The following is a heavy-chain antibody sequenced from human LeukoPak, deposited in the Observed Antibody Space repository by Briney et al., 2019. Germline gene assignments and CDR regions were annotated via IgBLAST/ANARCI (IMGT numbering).Heavy chain of an antibody. Sequence: GGSLRLSCAASGFTFSSYWMSWVRQAPGKGLEWVANIKQDGSEKYYVDSVKGRFTISRDNAKNSLYLQMNSLRAEDTAVYYCARDFTDYSYGPGYWGQGTLVTVSS. CDR3: ARDFTDYSYGPGY. CDR1: GFTFSSYW. V-gene: IGHV3-7*01. D-gene: IGHD5-18*01. CDR2: IKQDGSEK. J-gene: IGHJ4*02.